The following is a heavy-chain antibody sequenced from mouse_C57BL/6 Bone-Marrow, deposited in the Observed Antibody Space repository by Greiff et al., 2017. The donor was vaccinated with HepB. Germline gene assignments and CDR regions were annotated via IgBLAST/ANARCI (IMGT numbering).Heavy chain of an antibody. V-gene: IGHV1-9*01. Sequence: VQGVESGAELMKPGASVKLSCKATGYTFTGYWIEWVKQRPGHGLEWIGEILPGSGSTNYNEKFKGKATFTADTSSNTAYMQLSSLTTEDSAIYYCARGSYYDYDVRNFDYWGQGTTLTVSS. J-gene: IGHJ2*01. D-gene: IGHD2-4*01. CDR1: GYTFTGYW. CDR3: ARGSYYDYDVRNFDY. CDR2: ILPGSGST.